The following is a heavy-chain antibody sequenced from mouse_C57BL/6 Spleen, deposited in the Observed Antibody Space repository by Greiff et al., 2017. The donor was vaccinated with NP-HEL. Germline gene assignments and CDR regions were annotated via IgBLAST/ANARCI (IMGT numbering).Heavy chain of an antibody. V-gene: IGHV1-80*01. D-gene: IGHD2-1*01. CDR1: GYAFSSYW. Sequence: QVHVKQSGAELVKPGASVKISCKASGYAFSSYWMNWVKQRPGKGLEWIGQIYPGDGDTNYNGKFKGKATLTADKSSSTAYMQLSSLTSEDSAVYFCARVGNQYYFDYWGQGTTLTVSS. J-gene: IGHJ2*01. CDR3: ARVGNQYYFDY. CDR2: IYPGDGDT.